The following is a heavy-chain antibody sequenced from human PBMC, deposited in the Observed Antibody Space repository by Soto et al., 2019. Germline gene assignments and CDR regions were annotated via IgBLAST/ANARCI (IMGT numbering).Heavy chain of an antibody. CDR2: ITPISGTT. Sequence: QVQLVQSGAEVKKPGSSMKVSCKVSGGTFRSYAINWVRQAPGQGLEWMGGITPISGTTNYAQKFQGRVTITADESTSTAYMGLSSLRYDDTAVYYCARARTWGQGSPVTVSS. V-gene: IGHV1-69*01. CDR1: GGTFRSYA. J-gene: IGHJ5*02. CDR3: ARART.